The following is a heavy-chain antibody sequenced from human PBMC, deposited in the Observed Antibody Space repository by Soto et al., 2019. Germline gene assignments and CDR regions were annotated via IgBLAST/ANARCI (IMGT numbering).Heavy chain of an antibody. CDR2: ISGSGGST. CDR1: GFTFSSYA. D-gene: IGHD2-15*01. V-gene: IGHV3-23*01. Sequence: EVQLLESGGGLVQPGGSLRLSCAASGFTFSSYAMSWVRQAPGKGLEWVSAISGSGGSTYYADSVKGRFTISRDNCKNTLYLQMNSLGAEDTAVYYCAKRGAVVVVAAKYYFDYWGQGTLVTVSS. CDR3: AKRGAVVVVAAKYYFDY. J-gene: IGHJ4*02.